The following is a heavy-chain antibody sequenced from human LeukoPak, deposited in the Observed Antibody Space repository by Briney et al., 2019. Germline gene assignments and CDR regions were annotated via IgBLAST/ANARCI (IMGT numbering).Heavy chain of an antibody. CDR1: GGSISSSSHY. V-gene: IGHV4-39*01. CDR3: ASAVENYYYYYYMDV. D-gene: IGHD5-24*01. J-gene: IGHJ6*03. CDR2: IYYSGST. Sequence: SETLSLTCTVSGGSISSSSHYWGWIRQPPGKGLEWIGSIYYSGSTYYNPSLKSRVTISVDTSKNQFSLKLSSVTAADTAVYYCASAVENYYYYYYMDVWGKGTTVTVSS.